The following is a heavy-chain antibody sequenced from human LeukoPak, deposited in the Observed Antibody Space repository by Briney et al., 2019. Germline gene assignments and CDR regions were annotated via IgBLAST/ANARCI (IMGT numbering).Heavy chain of an antibody. CDR2: MNPNSGNT. CDR3: ARVGSSSYGYAWYFDL. V-gene: IGHV1-8*01. CDR1: GYTFTSYD. J-gene: IGHJ2*01. D-gene: IGHD5-18*01. Sequence: SVKVSCKASGYTFTSYDINWVRQATGQGLEWMGWMNPNSGNTGYAQKFRGGVTMTRNTSISTAYMELSSLRSEDTAVYYCARVGSSSYGYAWYFDLWGRGTLVTVSS.